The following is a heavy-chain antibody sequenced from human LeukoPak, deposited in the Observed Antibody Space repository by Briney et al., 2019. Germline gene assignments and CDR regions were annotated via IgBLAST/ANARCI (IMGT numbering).Heavy chain of an antibody. V-gene: IGHV4-34*01. D-gene: IGHD1-26*01. J-gene: IGHJ4*02. Sequence: SETLSLTCAVYGGSFSGYYWSWIRQPPGKGLEWIGEINHSGSTNYNPSLKSRVTISVDTSKNQFSLKLSSVTAADTAVYYCARSPWELLRGYFDYWGQGTLVTVSS. CDR2: INHSGST. CDR1: GGSFSGYY. CDR3: ARSPWELLRGYFDY.